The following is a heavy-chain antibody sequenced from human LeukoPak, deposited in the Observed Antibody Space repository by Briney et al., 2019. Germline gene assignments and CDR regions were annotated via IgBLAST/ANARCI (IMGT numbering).Heavy chain of an antibody. V-gene: IGHV3-23*01. CDR1: GFAFSSYA. J-gene: IGHJ4*02. Sequence: GGSLRLSCTASGFAFSSYAMSWVRQAPGVGLEWVSAIDGGGGRTWHADSVRGRFTISRDNSKNTLYLQMKSLRVEDTAVYYCARAGVGAIYYFDYWGQGTLVTVSS. CDR2: IDGGGGRT. CDR3: ARAGVGAIYYFDY. D-gene: IGHD1-26*01.